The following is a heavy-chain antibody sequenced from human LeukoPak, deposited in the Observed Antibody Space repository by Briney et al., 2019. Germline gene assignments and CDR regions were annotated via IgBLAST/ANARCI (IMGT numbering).Heavy chain of an antibody. D-gene: IGHD6-13*01. CDR2: IYSGGST. J-gene: IGHJ4*02. V-gene: IGHV3-53*01. CDR3: ARDLGIGTQDY. CDR1: GFTFSSYS. Sequence: GGSLRLSCAASGFTFSSYSMNWVRQAPGKGLEWVSVIYSGGSTYYADSVKGRFTISRDNSKNTLYLQMNSLRAEDTAVYYCARDLGIGTQDYWGQGTLVTVSS.